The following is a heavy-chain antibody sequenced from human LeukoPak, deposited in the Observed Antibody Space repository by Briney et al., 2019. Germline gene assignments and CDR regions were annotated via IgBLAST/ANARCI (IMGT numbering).Heavy chain of an antibody. CDR1: GGSFSGYY. J-gene: IGHJ4*02. Sequence: SETLSLTCAVYGGSFSGYYWSWIRQPPGKGLEWIGEINHSGSTNYNPSLKSRVTISLDTSKNHFSLRLISVTAADTAVYYCARGSQQLDYWGQGTLVTVSS. CDR3: ARGSQQLDY. V-gene: IGHV4-34*09. CDR2: INHSGST. D-gene: IGHD6-13*01.